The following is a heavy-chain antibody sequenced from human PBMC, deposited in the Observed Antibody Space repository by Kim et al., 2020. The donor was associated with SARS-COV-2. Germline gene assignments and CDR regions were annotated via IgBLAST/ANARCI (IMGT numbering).Heavy chain of an antibody. D-gene: IGHD1-26*01. CDR3: ARSPEGGSRYFDY. Sequence: SETLSLTCTVSGGSISSSSYYWGWIRQPPGKGLEWIGSIYYSGSTYYNPSLKSRVTISVDTSKNQFSLKLSSVTAADTAVYSCARSPEGGSRYFDYWGQGTLVTVSS. V-gene: IGHV4-39*01. J-gene: IGHJ4*02. CDR2: IYYSGST. CDR1: GGSISSSSYY.